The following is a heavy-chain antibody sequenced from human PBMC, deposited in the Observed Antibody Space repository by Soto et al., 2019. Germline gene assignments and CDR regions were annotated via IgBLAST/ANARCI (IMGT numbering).Heavy chain of an antibody. CDR2: ISAYNGNT. Sequence: ASVKVSCKASGYTFTSYGISWVRQAPGQGLEWMGWISAYNGNTNYAQKLQGRVTMTTDTSTSTAYMELRSLRSDDTAVYYCARNDSNYHPPYYYGMDVWGQRTTVTVSS. CDR1: GYTFTSYG. V-gene: IGHV1-18*01. J-gene: IGHJ6*02. CDR3: ARNDSNYHPPYYYGMDV. D-gene: IGHD4-4*01.